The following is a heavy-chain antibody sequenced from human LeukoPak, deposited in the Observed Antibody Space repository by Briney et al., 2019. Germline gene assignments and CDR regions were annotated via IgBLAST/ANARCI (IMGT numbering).Heavy chain of an antibody. V-gene: IGHV3-48*03. Sequence: GGSLRLSCAASGFTFSSYEMNWVRQAPGKGLEWVSFISSSGIAIHYADSVRGRFTISRDNAKNSLYLQMSRLRAEDTAVYYCAREKLSFFDSTGYFDYWGQGTLVTASS. CDR1: GFTFSSYE. CDR3: AREKLSFFDSTGYFDY. CDR2: ISSSGIAI. D-gene: IGHD3-22*01. J-gene: IGHJ4*02.